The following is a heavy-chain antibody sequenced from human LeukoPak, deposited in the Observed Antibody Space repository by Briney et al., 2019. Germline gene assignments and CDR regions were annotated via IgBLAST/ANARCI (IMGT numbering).Heavy chain of an antibody. CDR1: GFTFSAYA. D-gene: IGHD4-17*01. V-gene: IGHV3-23*01. CDR3: ARDPNGDYIGAFDM. J-gene: IGHJ3*02. CDR2: IRGGGTSE. Sequence: GGSLRLSCTASGFTFSAYAMMWARQAPGKGPEWVSAIRGGGTSEFYADSVKGRFRISRDNSKDTLFLQMNSPRAEDTAVYYCARDPNGDYIGAFDMWGPGTMVTVSS.